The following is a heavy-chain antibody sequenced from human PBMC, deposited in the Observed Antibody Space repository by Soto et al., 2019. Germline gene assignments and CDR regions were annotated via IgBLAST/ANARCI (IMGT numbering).Heavy chain of an antibody. J-gene: IGHJ6*02. CDR1: GGSISSSNW. Sequence: SETLSPTCAVSGGSISSSNWWSWVRQPPGKGLEWIGEIYHSGSTNYNPSLKSRGTISVDKSKNQFSLKLSSVTAADTAVYYCARDPINEDYGGNDYGMGVWGQGTTVTDSS. D-gene: IGHD4-17*01. CDR3: ARDPINEDYGGNDYGMGV. V-gene: IGHV4-4*02. CDR2: IYHSGST.